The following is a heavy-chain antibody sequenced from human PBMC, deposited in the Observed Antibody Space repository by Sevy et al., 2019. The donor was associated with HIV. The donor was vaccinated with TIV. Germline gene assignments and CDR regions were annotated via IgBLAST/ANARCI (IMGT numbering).Heavy chain of an antibody. CDR3: ARGGTIFGLVRHYFDY. Sequence: GGSLRLSCAASGFSVNSNYMTWVRQAPGKGLDWVSIIYSDGSTKYADALKGRFTISRDNSKNTMCLQMNSLRAEDTAVYYCARGGTIFGLVRHYFDYWGQGTLVTVSS. V-gene: IGHV3-66*01. CDR1: GFSVNSNY. CDR2: IYSDGST. D-gene: IGHD3-3*01. J-gene: IGHJ4*02.